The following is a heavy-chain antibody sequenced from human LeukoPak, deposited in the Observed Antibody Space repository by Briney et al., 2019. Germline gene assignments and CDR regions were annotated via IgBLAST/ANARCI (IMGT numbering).Heavy chain of an antibody. CDR1: GYTFTSNY. J-gene: IGHJ5*02. V-gene: IGHV1-46*01. CDR3: ARDACSATICQAGGNWFDP. CDR2: IYPRDGST. D-gene: IGHD2-2*01. Sequence: GASVKVSCKASGYTFTSNYIHWVRQAPGQGLEWMGMIYPRDGSTSYAQKFQGRVTVTRDTSTSTVHMELSGLRSEDTAVYYCARDACSATICQAGGNWFDPWGLGTLVIVS.